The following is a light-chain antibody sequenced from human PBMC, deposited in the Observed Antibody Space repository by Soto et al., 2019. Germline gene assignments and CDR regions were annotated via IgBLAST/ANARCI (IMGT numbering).Light chain of an antibody. CDR1: SSDVGGYDY. CDR3: SSYTTTSTVV. V-gene: IGLV2-14*01. Sequence: QSALTQPASVSGSPGQSITISCTGTSSDVGGYDYVSWFQQYPGKAPSLMLYDVYRRPSGVSYRFSGSKSGNTASLTISGLQAKDEADYYCSSYTTTSTVVFGGGTKLTVL. J-gene: IGLJ2*01. CDR2: DVY.